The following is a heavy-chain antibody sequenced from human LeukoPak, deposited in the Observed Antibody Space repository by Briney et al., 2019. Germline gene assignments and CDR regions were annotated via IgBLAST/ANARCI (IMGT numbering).Heavy chain of an antibody. V-gene: IGHV4-31*11. Sequence: PSETLSLTCAVYGGSFSGYYWSWIRQHPGKGLEWIGYIYYSGSTYYNPSLKSRVTISVDTSKNQFSLKLSSVTAADTAVYYCARGLLMVYQFDYWGQGTLVTVSS. CDR3: ARGLLMVYQFDY. J-gene: IGHJ4*02. D-gene: IGHD2-8*01. CDR1: GGSFSGYY. CDR2: IYYSGST.